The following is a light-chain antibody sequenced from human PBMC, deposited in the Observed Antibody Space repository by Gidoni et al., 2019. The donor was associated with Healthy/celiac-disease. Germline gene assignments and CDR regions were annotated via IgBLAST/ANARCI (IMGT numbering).Light chain of an antibody. CDR1: QCVSSSY. CDR3: QQYDSTPCS. Sequence: IVLTPSPGTLSLSPGESATLPCRASQCVSSSYLAWYQQKPGQAPRLLIYGASSRATGIPDRFSGSGSGTDFTLTISRLEPEDFAVYYCQQYDSTPCSFGQGTKLEIK. V-gene: IGKV3-20*01. CDR2: GAS. J-gene: IGKJ2*04.